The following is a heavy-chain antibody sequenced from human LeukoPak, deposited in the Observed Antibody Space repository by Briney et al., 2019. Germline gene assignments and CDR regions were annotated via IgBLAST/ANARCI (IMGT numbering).Heavy chain of an antibody. J-gene: IGHJ4*02. CDR3: TTSFLWFGELSENIDY. V-gene: IGHV3-30-3*01. Sequence: GGSLRLSCAASGLTFSRYAMNWVRQAPGKGLEWVAVLSYDGSNKYYADSVRGRFTISRDNSKNTLYLQMNSLRAEDTAVYYCTTSFLWFGELSENIDYWGQGTLVTASS. CDR1: GLTFSRYA. CDR2: LSYDGSNK. D-gene: IGHD3-10*01.